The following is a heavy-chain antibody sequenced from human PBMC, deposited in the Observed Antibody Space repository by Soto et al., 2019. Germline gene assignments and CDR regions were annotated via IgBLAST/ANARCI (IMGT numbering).Heavy chain of an antibody. CDR1: GYTFTSYD. D-gene: IGHD6-6*01. Sequence: QVQLVQSGAEVKKPGASVKVSCKASGYTFTSYDINWVRQATGQALEWMGWMNPNSGNTGYAQKFQGRVTMTRNTSISTAYMELSSLRSEDTAVYYCAQYSSSSLALDVWGQGTTVTVSS. J-gene: IGHJ6*02. CDR3: AQYSSSSLALDV. CDR2: MNPNSGNT. V-gene: IGHV1-8*01.